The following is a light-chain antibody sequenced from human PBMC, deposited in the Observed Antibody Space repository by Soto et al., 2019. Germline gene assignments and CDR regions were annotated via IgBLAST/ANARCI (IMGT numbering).Light chain of an antibody. V-gene: IGKV3-20*01. CDR3: QQYGSSLYP. CDR2: SGS. J-gene: IGKJ2*01. Sequence: EIVLTQSPGTLSLSPGETATLSCRASQRVSSSYFAWYQQKPGQAPRLLIYSGSTSAPGIPVQFSLSGAGKHLTLTITRLEPEDFAVYYCQQYGSSLYPFGQGTKLEIK. CDR1: QRVSSSY.